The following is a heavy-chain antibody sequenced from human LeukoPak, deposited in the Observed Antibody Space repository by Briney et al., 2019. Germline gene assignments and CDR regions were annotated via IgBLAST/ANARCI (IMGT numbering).Heavy chain of an antibody. Sequence: ASVKVSCKASGYTFTNYGISWVRQAPGQGLEWMGWISAYNGNTNYAQKLQGRVTMTTDTSTSTAYMELRSLRSDDTAVYYCATGDYYYDSSGYYYFSYWGQGTLVTVSS. CDR3: ATGDYYYDSSGYYYFSY. CDR2: ISAYNGNT. J-gene: IGHJ4*02. V-gene: IGHV1-18*01. D-gene: IGHD3-22*01. CDR1: GYTFTNYG.